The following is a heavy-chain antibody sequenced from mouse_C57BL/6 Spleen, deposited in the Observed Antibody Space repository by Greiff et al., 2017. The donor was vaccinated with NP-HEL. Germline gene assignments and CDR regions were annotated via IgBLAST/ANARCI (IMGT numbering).Heavy chain of an antibody. J-gene: IGHJ2*01. D-gene: IGHD1-1*01. CDR2: IYPGDGDT. V-gene: IGHV1-82*01. Sequence: QVQLQESGPELVKPGASVKISCKASGYAFSSSWMNWVKQRPGKGLEWIGRIYPGDGDTNYNGKFKGKATLTADKSSSTAYMQLSSLTSEDSAVDFCAREATVVAPYFDYWGQGTTLTVSS. CDR1: GYAFSSSW. CDR3: AREATVVAPYFDY.